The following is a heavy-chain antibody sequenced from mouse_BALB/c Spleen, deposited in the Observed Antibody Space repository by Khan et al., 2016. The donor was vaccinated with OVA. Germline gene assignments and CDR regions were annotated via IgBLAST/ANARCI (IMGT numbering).Heavy chain of an antibody. J-gene: IGHJ2*01. V-gene: IGHV1S137*01. D-gene: IGHD2-3*01. CDR3: ARPAYDGYYDY. CDR1: GYTFTDYA. CDR2: ISTYSGST. Sequence: QVQLQQSGPELVRPGVSVKISCKGSGYTFTDYAMYWVKQSHAKSLEWIGLISTYSGSTNYNQKFKGKVTMTVDNSSSAAYMERARLTSEDSAIYYCARPAYDGYYDYWGQGTALTVSS.